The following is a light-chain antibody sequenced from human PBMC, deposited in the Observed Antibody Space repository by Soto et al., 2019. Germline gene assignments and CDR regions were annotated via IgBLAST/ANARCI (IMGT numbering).Light chain of an antibody. Sequence: IVLTQSPGTLSFSPGERAALSCTASQSVSNNLAWYQQKPGQPPRLLIFGASTRATGIPARFSGSGSEAEFALTISTLQSEDFAVYYCQQYSVWPLTFGGGTKVDIK. CDR3: QQYSVWPLT. CDR1: QSVSNN. V-gene: IGKV3D-15*01. J-gene: IGKJ4*01. CDR2: GAS.